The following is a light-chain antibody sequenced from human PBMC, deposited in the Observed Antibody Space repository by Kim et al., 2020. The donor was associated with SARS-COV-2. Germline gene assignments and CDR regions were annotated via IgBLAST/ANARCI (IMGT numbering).Light chain of an antibody. CDR3: QQYDSHPYT. J-gene: IGKJ2*01. CDR1: QSINIW. V-gene: IGKV1-5*03. CDR2: KAS. Sequence: DIQMTQSPSTLSASVGDTVTITCRASQSINIWLAWYQQKPGKAPKLLIYKASSLEGGVPSRFSGSGSGTEFTLTISTLQPDDFAPYSCQQYDSHPYTFGQGTKLEI.